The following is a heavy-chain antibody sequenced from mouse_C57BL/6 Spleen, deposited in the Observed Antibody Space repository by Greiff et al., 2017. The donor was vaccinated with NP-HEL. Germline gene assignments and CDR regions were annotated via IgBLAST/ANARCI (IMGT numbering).Heavy chain of an antibody. Sequence: VMLVESGPELVKPGASVKISCKASGYAFSSSWMNWVKQRPGKGLEWIGRIYPGDGDTNYNGKFKGKATLTADKSSSTAYMQLSSLASEDSAVYFCARERITTVVAAGWYFDVWGTGTTVTVSS. J-gene: IGHJ1*03. CDR2: IYPGDGDT. V-gene: IGHV1-82*01. CDR1: GYAFSSSW. CDR3: ARERITTVVAAGWYFDV. D-gene: IGHD1-1*01.